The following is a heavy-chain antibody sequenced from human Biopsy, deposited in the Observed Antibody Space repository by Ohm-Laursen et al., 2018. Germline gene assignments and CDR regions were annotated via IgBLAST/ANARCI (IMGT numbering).Heavy chain of an antibody. V-gene: IGHV1-24*01. CDR3: AADSENCGGDCYIY. Sequence: GASVKVSCKVSGDRFTEFSIRWVRQAPGKGLEWMGGFDPEEGQRTYAQKFQGRLTMTEDTSADTAYMELRGLRSEDAAVYYCAADSENCGGDCYIYWGQGTQVTVSS. CDR1: GDRFTEFS. D-gene: IGHD2-21*02. J-gene: IGHJ4*02. CDR2: FDPEEGQR.